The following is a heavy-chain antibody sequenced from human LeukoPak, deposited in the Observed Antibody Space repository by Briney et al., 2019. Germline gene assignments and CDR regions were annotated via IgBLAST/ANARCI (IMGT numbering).Heavy chain of an antibody. CDR2: TYYRSKWYN. Sequence: SQTLSLTCAISGDSVSSNSAAWNWIRQSPSRGLEWLGRTYYRSKWYNDYAVSVKSRITINPDTSKNQFSLQLNSVTPEDTAVYYCARGGLSGYYGSVSYYFVEYYYGMDVWGQGTTVTVSS. D-gene: IGHD3-10*01. CDR1: GDSVSSNSAA. J-gene: IGHJ6*02. V-gene: IGHV6-1*01. CDR3: ARGGLSGYYGSVSYYFVEYYYGMDV.